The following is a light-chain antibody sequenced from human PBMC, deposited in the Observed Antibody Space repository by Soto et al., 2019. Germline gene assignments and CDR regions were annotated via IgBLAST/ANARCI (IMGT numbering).Light chain of an antibody. V-gene: IGLV2-14*03. J-gene: IGLJ3*02. CDR3: SSYTSSYTWV. Sequence: QSALTQPASVSGSHGQSITISCSGTTNDVGGYNYVSWYQQHPGKAPKLLIYGVTARPSGVSSRFSGSKSGNAASLTISGLQAEYEGDYYCSSYTSSYTWVFGGGTQLTVL. CDR1: TNDVGGYNY. CDR2: GVT.